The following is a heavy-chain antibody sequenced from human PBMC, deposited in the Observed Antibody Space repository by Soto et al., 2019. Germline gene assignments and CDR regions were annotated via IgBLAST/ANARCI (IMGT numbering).Heavy chain of an antibody. D-gene: IGHD3-10*01. CDR1: GGSISSGGYY. V-gene: IGHV4-31*03. Sequence: SETLSLTCTVSGGSISSGGYYWSWIRQHPGKGLEWIGYIYYSGSTYYNPSLKSRVTISVDTSKNQFSLKLSSVTAADTAVYNCARVRWFGELYWFDPWGQGTLVTVSS. J-gene: IGHJ5*02. CDR3: ARVRWFGELYWFDP. CDR2: IYYSGST.